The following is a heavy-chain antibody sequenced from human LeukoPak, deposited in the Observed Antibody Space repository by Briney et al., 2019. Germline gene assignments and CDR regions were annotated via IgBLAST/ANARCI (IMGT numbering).Heavy chain of an antibody. CDR1: GGSISSYY. V-gene: IGHV4-59*01. J-gene: IGHJ4*02. CDR3: ARGFDSKSTYFDY. CDR2: IYGSGST. Sequence: PSETLSLTCTVSGGSISSYYWSWIRQPPAKGLEWIGHIYGSGSTNYNPSLKSRVTLSVDTSKNQFSLKLSSVTAADTAVYYCARGFDSKSTYFDYWGQGTLVTVSS. D-gene: IGHD5-12*01.